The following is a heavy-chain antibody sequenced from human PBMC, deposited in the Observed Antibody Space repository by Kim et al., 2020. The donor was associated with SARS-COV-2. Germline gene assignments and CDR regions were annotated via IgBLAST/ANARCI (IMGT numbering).Heavy chain of an antibody. Sequence: SETLSLTCTVSGDSVTSGDYYWSWIRQSPGKGLEWIGYIYHNGGTYYHPSLKSRVTISEDTSKNQFSLNLRSATAADTAVYYCARTSAKIVEGWFDPWGQGTVVTVSS. D-gene: IGHD3-16*02. V-gene: IGHV4-30-4*01. CDR3: ARTSAKIVEGWFDP. J-gene: IGHJ5*02. CDR2: IYHNGGT. CDR1: GDSVTSGDYY.